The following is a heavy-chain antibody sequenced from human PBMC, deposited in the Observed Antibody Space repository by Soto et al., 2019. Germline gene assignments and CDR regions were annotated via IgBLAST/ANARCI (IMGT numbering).Heavy chain of an antibody. Sequence: PGGSLRLSCAASGFTFSSYSMNWVRQAPGKGLEWVSYISSSSNSIYYADSVKGRFTISRDNAKNSLHLQMNSLRAEDTAVYYCARKIYMSKNWFDPWGQGTLVTVSS. J-gene: IGHJ5*02. D-gene: IGHD5-12*01. CDR3: ARKIYMSKNWFDP. CDR2: ISSSSNSI. V-gene: IGHV3-48*01. CDR1: GFTFSSYS.